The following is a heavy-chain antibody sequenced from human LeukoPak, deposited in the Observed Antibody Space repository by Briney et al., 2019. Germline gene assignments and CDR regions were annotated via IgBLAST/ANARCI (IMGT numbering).Heavy chain of an antibody. J-gene: IGHJ4*02. CDR3: AKYSGSYYYPPNWDS. V-gene: IGHV3-23*01. D-gene: IGHD1-26*01. CDR1: GFTFNDFA. CDR2: ISGSGSST. Sequence: GALSLSCAASGFTFNDFAMHWVRQTPGKGLEWVSGISGSGSSTYCADSVKGRFTLSRDYPKNTLYLQMNSLRAEDTAVYFCAKYSGSYYYPPNWDSWGQGTLVTVSS.